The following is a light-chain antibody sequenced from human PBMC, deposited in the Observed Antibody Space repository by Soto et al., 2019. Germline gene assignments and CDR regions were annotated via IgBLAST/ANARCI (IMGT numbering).Light chain of an antibody. J-gene: IGLJ1*01. V-gene: IGLV2-8*01. CDR3: NSYAGSIYA. Sequence: VPISCTVTSSDVGGYKYVSWYQQHPGKAPKLILYEVSKRPSRVPDRFSGSKSGNTASLTVSGLQAEDEADYYCNSYAGSIYASGNGTKVTVL. CDR1: SSDVGGYKY. CDR2: EVS.